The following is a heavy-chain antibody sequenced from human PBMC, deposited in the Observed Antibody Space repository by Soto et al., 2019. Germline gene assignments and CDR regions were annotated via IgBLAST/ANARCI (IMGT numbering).Heavy chain of an antibody. Sequence: QVQLVESGGGVVQPGRSLRLSCAASGFTFSSYGMHWVRQAPGKGLEWVAVISYDGSNKYYADSVKGRFTISRDNSKNTLYLQVNSLRAEDTAVYYCAKDTPVVYFDYWGQGTLVTVSS. J-gene: IGHJ4*02. CDR1: GFTFSSYG. CDR2: ISYDGSNK. D-gene: IGHD2-15*01. V-gene: IGHV3-30*18. CDR3: AKDTPVVYFDY.